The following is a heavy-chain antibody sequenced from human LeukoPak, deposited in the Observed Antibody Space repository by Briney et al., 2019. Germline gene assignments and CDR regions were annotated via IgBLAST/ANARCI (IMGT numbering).Heavy chain of an antibody. CDR2: INHSGST. CDR3: ATTHCSGGSCYYLFDY. J-gene: IGHJ4*02. CDR1: GGSFSGYY. V-gene: IGHV4-34*01. Sequence: SVTLSLTCAVYGGSFSGYYWSWIRQPPGKGLEWIGEINHSGSTNYNPSLKSQVTISVDTSKNQFSLKLSSVTAADTAVYYCATTHCSGGSCYYLFDYWGQGTLVTVSS. D-gene: IGHD2-15*01.